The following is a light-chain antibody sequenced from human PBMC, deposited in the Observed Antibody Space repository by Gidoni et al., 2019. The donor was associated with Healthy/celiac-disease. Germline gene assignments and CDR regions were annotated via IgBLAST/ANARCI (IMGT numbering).Light chain of an antibody. Sequence: DIQMTQSPSSLSASVGDRVTITCRASQSISSYLNWYQQKPGKAPKLLIYAASSLQSGVPSRFSGSGSGTDFTLTISSLHPEDFATYYCQQSYSTPQTFGQXTKVEIK. J-gene: IGKJ1*01. CDR1: QSISSY. V-gene: IGKV1-39*01. CDR3: QQSYSTPQT. CDR2: AAS.